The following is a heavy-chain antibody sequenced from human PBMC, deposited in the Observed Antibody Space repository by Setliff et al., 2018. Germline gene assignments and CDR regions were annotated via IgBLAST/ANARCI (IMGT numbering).Heavy chain of an antibody. CDR3: ARDLYSSSPYYYYYYMDV. V-gene: IGHV1-2*06. CDR2: INPNSAVT. J-gene: IGHJ6*03. D-gene: IGHD6-6*01. CDR1: GYTFTGYY. Sequence: ASVKVSCKASGYTFTGYYMHWVRQAPGQGLEWMGRINPNSAVTNYAQKFQGRVTMTRDTSISTAYMELSRLRSDDTAVYYCARDLYSSSPYYYYYYMDVWGKGTTVNVSS.